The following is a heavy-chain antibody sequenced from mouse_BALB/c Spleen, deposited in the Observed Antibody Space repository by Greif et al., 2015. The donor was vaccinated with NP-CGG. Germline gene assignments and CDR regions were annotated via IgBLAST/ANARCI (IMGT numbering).Heavy chain of an antibody. CDR2: IDPSDSYT. Sequence: QVQLQQPGAELVKPGASVKLSCKASGYTFTSYWMHWVKQRPGQGLEWIGEIDPSDSYTNYNQKFKGKATLTVDKSSSTAYMQLSSLTSEDSAVYYCASRSSYSRGYWGQGTTLTVSS. CDR3: ASRSSYSRGY. CDR1: GYTFTSYW. V-gene: IGHV1-69*02. J-gene: IGHJ2*01.